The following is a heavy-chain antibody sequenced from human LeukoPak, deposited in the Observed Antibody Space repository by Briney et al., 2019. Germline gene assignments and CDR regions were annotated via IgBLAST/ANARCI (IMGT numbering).Heavy chain of an antibody. Sequence: GASVKVSCKASGYTFTSYGISRVRQAPGQGLEWMGWISAYNGNTNYAQKLQGRATMTTDTSTSTAYMELRSLRSDDTAVYYCARGPPVYGGSSYGYWGQGTLVTVSS. CDR3: ARGPPVYGGSSYGY. J-gene: IGHJ4*02. D-gene: IGHD2-15*01. CDR1: GYTFTSYG. V-gene: IGHV1-18*01. CDR2: ISAYNGNT.